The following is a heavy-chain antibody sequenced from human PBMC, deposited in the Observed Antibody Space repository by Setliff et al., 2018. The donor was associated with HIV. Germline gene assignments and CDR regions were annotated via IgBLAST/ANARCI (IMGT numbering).Heavy chain of an antibody. CDR1: GGSIKSSSDY. CDR3: ARHSGLGGYYSPFDY. D-gene: IGHD3-22*01. CDR2: IYYSGST. J-gene: IGHJ4*02. Sequence: SETLSLTCTVSGGSIKSSSDYWGWIRQPPGKGLEWIGTIYYSGSTYYNPSLKSRVTISVDTSKNQFYLKLSSVTAADTTVYYCARHSGLGGYYSPFDYWGPGTLVTVSS. V-gene: IGHV4-39*01.